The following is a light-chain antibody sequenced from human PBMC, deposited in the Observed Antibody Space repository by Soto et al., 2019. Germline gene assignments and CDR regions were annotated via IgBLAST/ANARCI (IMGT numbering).Light chain of an antibody. CDR1: SSNIGAGYD. J-gene: IGLJ2*01. CDR2: DNN. Sequence: QSVLTQPPSMSGAPGQRVTISCTGRSSNIGAGYDVHWYQQHPGTAPKLLIFDNNNRPSGVPDRFSGSKSDTSASLAITGLQAEAEADYYCQSFDTSLSGFVVFGGGTKLTVL. V-gene: IGLV1-40*01. CDR3: QSFDTSLSGFVV.